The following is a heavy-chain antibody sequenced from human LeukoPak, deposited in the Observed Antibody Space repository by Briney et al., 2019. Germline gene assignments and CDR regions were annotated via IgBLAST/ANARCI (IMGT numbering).Heavy chain of an antibody. CDR2: IIPIFGTA. V-gene: IGHV1-69*01. Sequence: GASVKVSCKASGGTFSSYAISWVRQAPGQGLEWMGGIIPIFGTANYAQKFQGRVTIIADESTSTAYMELSSLRSEDTALYYCARDGGWDSSSWYSLDYWGQGTLVTVSS. D-gene: IGHD6-13*01. J-gene: IGHJ4*02. CDR3: ARDGGWDSSSWYSLDY. CDR1: GGTFSSYA.